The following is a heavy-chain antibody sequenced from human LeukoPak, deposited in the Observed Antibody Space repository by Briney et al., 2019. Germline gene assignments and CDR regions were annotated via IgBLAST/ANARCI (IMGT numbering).Heavy chain of an antibody. V-gene: IGHV5-51*01. CDR2: ISPGDSDT. J-gene: IGHJ3*02. Sequence: GESLQISCKGSGYTFTSYWIGWVRQMPGKGLEWMGIISPGDSDTRYSPSLQGQVTISADKSISTAYLQWSSLKASDTAMYYCARRCGGGGGSCYSGAFDIWGQGTMVTVSS. D-gene: IGHD2-15*01. CDR3: ARRCGGGGGSCYSGAFDI. CDR1: GYTFTSYW.